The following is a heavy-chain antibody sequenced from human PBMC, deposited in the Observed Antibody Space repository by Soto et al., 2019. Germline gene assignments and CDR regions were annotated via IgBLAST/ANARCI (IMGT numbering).Heavy chain of an antibody. D-gene: IGHD2-15*01. Sequence: PGGSLRLSCAASGFTFSSYGMXWVRQAPGKGLEWVAVIWYDGSNKYYADSVKGRFTISRDNSKDTLYLQMNSLRAEDTAVYYCARDNEPFWGCSGGSCYPKYNWFDPWGQGTLVTVSS. CDR3: ARDNEPFWGCSGGSCYPKYNWFDP. V-gene: IGHV3-33*01. J-gene: IGHJ5*02. CDR2: IWYDGSNK. CDR1: GFTFSSYG.